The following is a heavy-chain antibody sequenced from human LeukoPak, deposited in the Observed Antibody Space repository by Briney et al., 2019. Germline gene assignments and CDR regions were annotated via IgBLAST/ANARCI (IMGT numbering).Heavy chain of an antibody. Sequence: GASVKVSCKASGYTFTSYDINWVRQAPGQGLEWMGWVSGYNGNTNYAQKFEGRVAMTTDTSSSTAYVELRSLRSDDTAIYYCARGDWFDSWGQGTLVTVSS. J-gene: IGHJ5*01. D-gene: IGHD2-21*01. CDR2: VSGYNGNT. CDR3: ARGDWFDS. CDR1: GYTFTSYD. V-gene: IGHV1-18*01.